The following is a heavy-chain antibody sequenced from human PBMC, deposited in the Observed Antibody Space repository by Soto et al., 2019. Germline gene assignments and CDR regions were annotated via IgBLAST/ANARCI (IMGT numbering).Heavy chain of an antibody. D-gene: IGHD6-13*01. V-gene: IGHV3-66*01. CDR3: ARDPYSSSWYLGWYFDL. Sequence: GGSLRLSCASSGFTVSSNYMILVRQAPGKGLEWVSVIYSGGSTYYADSVKGRFTISRDNSKDTLYLQMNSLRAEDTAVYYCARDPYSSSWYLGWYFDLWGRGTLVTVS. J-gene: IGHJ2*01. CDR1: GFTVSSNY. CDR2: IYSGGST.